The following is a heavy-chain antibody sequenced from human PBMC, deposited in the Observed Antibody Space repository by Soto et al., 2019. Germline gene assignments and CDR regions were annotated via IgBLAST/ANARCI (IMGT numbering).Heavy chain of an antibody. CDR3: AKVQLPATSYYSYMDV. CDR2: ISYDGSNR. J-gene: IGHJ6*03. D-gene: IGHD1-1*01. Sequence: PGGSLRLSCAASGLSLAYAQMHWVRQAPGKGLEWVALISYDGSNRYYADSVKGRFTISRDSSKNTLFLQMNSLRAEDTAVYYCAKVQLPATSYYSYMDVWGKGTTVTVSS. CDR1: GLSLAYAQ. V-gene: IGHV3-30*18.